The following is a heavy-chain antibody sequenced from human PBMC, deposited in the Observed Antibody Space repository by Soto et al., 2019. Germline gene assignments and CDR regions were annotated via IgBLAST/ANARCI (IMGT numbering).Heavy chain of an antibody. D-gene: IGHD3-10*01. V-gene: IGHV3-30-3*01. CDR1: GFTFSSYA. CDR2: ISYDGSNK. J-gene: IGHJ4*02. CDR3: ARDSRKLLWFGESYFDY. Sequence: PGGSLRLSCAASGFTFSSYAMHWVRQAPGKGLEWVAVISYDGSNKYYADSVKGRFTISRDNSKNTLHLQMNSLRAEDTAVYYCARDSRKLLWFGESYFDYWGQGTLVTVSS.